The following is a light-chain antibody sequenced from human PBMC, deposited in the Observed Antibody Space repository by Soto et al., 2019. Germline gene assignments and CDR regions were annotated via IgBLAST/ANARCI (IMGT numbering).Light chain of an antibody. J-gene: IGLJ2*01. CDR3: SSYAGSNNLV. V-gene: IGLV2-8*01. Sequence: QSVLTQPSSASGSPGQSVTISCTGTSSDVGGYNYVSWYQQHPGKAPQLMIYEVNKRPSGVPDRFSGSKSGNTASLTVSGLQAEDEANYYCSSYAGSNNLVFGGGTKLTVL. CDR1: SSDVGGYNY. CDR2: EVN.